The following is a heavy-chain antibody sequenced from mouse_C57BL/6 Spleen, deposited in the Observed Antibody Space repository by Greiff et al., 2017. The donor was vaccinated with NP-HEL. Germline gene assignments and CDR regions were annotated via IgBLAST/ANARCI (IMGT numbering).Heavy chain of an antibody. Sequence: QVQLQQSGAELVKPGASVKISCKASGYAFSSYWMNWVKQRPGKGLEWIGQIYPGDGDTNYNGKFKGKATLTADKSSSTAYMQLSSLTSEDSAVYFCARSGIYYGNWYFDVWGTGTTVTVSS. CDR1: GYAFSSYW. J-gene: IGHJ1*03. CDR2: IYPGDGDT. V-gene: IGHV1-80*01. CDR3: ARSGIYYGNWYFDV. D-gene: IGHD2-1*01.